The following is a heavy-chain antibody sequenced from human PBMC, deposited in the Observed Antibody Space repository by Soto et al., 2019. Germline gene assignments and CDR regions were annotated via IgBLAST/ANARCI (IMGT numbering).Heavy chain of an antibody. CDR2: ISGSSSNI. CDR1: GFSFSNYA. V-gene: IGHV3-48*01. Sequence: EVQLVESGGGLVQPGGSLRLSCAASGFSFSNYAMDWVRQAPGKGLEWVSYISGSSSNIRYADSVKGRCTISRDNAKPSVYLQMNRLRAGDPAVLYCAGAPSRWCDWARYLGRWGRGTLVTVSS. J-gene: IGHJ2*01. D-gene: IGHD2-21*01. CDR3: AGAPSRWCDWARYLGR.